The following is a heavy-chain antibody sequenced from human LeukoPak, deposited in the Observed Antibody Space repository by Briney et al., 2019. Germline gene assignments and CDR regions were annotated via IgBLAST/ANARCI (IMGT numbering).Heavy chain of an antibody. CDR3: ARGSKSNYYDSSGQTFDH. Sequence: PSETLSLTCAVYGGSFSGYYWSWIRQPPGKGLEWIGYIYYSGSTNYNPSLKSRVTISVDTSKNQFSLKLSSVTAADTAVYYCARGSKSNYYDSSGQTFDHWGQGTLVTVSS. CDR1: GGSFSGYY. V-gene: IGHV4-59*01. D-gene: IGHD3-22*01. J-gene: IGHJ4*02. CDR2: IYYSGST.